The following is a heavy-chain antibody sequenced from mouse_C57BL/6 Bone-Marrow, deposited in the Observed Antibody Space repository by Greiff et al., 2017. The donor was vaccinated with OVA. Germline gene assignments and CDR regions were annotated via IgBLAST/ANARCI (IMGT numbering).Heavy chain of an antibody. D-gene: IGHD2-12*01. Sequence: VQLQQPGAELVKPGASVKMSCKASGYTFTSYWITWVKQRPGQGLEWIGDIYPGSGSTNYKEKFKSKATLTVDTSSSTAYMQLSSLTSEDSAVYYCASCGDDEAWFAYWGQGTLVTVSA. CDR2: IYPGSGST. CDR3: ASCGDDEAWFAY. CDR1: GYTFTSYW. J-gene: IGHJ3*01. V-gene: IGHV1-55*01.